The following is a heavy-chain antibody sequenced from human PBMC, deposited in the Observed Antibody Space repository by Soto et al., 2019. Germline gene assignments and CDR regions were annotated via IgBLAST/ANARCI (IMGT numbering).Heavy chain of an antibody. D-gene: IGHD1-26*01. Sequence: QVQLVQSGAEVKKPGASVMVSCKASGYTFTGYYMHWVRQAPGQELAWMGWIKPNSGGTNYAQKFQGWVTLTRDTSISTAYMELSRLRSDDTAVYYCAGDSKLESYYYGMDVWGQGTTVNVSS. V-gene: IGHV1-2*04. CDR1: GYTFTGYY. CDR2: IKPNSGGT. CDR3: AGDSKLESYYYGMDV. J-gene: IGHJ6*02.